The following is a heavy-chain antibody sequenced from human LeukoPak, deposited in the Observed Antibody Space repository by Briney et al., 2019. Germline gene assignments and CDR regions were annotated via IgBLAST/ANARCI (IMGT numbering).Heavy chain of an antibody. CDR1: GYTFTDYY. Sequence: ASVKVSCKGSGYTFTDYYLHWVRQAPGQGLEWVGYINPRDGGTSSPPNFRGRVTMTTDASSSTVYMELSRLTSDDTAIYYCAREGNGLLSRDLDYWGQGTLVTVSS. V-gene: IGHV1-2*02. CDR3: AREGNGLLSRDLDY. J-gene: IGHJ4*02. CDR2: INPRDGGT. D-gene: IGHD2-15*01.